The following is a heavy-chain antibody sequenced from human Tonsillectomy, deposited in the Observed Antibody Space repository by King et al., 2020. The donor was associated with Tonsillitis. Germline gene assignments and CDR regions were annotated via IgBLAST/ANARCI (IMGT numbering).Heavy chain of an antibody. D-gene: IGHD3-22*01. CDR1: GFTFSSYW. J-gene: IGHJ4*02. CDR2: INSDGSST. Sequence: VQLVESGGGLVQPGGSLRLSCAASGFTFSSYWMHWVRHAPGKGLVWVSRINSDGSSTSYADSVKGRFTISRENAKNTLYLQMNSLRAEDTAVYYCARDGPYYYDSSGYSDYWGQGTLVTVSS. CDR3: ARDGPYYYDSSGYSDY. V-gene: IGHV3-74*01.